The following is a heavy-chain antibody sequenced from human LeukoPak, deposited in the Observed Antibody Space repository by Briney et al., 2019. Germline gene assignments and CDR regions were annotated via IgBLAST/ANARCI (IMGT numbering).Heavy chain of an antibody. D-gene: IGHD5-24*01. J-gene: IGHJ4*02. CDR2: INPSGGST. CDR1: GGTFSSYA. Sequence: ASVKVSCKASGGTFSSYAISWVRQAPGQGLEWMGIINPSGGSTSYAQKFQGRVTMTRDTSTSTVYMELSSLRSEDTAVYYCARGEMATTIDYWGQGTLVTVSS. CDR3: ARGEMATTIDY. V-gene: IGHV1-46*01.